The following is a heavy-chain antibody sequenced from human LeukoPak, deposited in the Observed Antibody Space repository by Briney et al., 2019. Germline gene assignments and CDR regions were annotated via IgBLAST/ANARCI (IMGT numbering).Heavy chain of an antibody. CDR2: LDSSGST. J-gene: IGHJ6*03. D-gene: IGHD4-23*01. CDR1: GGSLSSRSDY. CDR3: SRSHDYGGLYFYYYMDV. V-gene: IGHV4-39*01. Sequence: SEALSLTCTVSGGSLSSRSDYWGWIRHTPGKGLEWIMNLDSSGSTYYNPSLKSRVTISVGTSKNQFSLNLRSVTAADTAIYFCSRSHDYGGLYFYYYMDVWGKGTTVTVSS.